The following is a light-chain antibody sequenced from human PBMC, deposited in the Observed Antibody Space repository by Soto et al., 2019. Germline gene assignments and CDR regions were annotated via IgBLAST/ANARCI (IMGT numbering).Light chain of an antibody. V-gene: IGKV3-15*01. CDR3: QQYDNWPPLT. Sequence: EIVMMQSPATLSLSPGERATLSCRASQSVSSNLAWYQQKPGQAPRLLIYGASTRATGVPARFSGSGSGTEFTLTISTLQSEDFAVYYCQQYDNWPPLTFGGGTKVDIK. CDR1: QSVSSN. CDR2: GAS. J-gene: IGKJ4*01.